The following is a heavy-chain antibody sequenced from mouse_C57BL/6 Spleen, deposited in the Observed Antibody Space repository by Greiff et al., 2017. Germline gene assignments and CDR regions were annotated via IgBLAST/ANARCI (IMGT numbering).Heavy chain of an antibody. Sequence: QVQLKESGPGLVAPSQSLSITCTVSGFSLTSYGVHWVRQPPGKGLEWLVVIWSDGSTTYNSAPKSSLSISNDISKSKVFLKMNMLLTNDTAMYYCARHSRYDDYVLDYWGQGTTLTVSS. D-gene: IGHD2-3*01. CDR3: ARHSRYDDYVLDY. V-gene: IGHV2-6-1*01. CDR2: IWSDGST. CDR1: GFSLTSYG. J-gene: IGHJ2*01.